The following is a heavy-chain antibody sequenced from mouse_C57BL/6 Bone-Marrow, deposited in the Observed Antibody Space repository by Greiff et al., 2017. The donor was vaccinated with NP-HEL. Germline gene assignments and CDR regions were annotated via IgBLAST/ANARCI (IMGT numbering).Heavy chain of an antibody. D-gene: IGHD1-1*01. J-gene: IGHJ4*01. CDR2: ISNLAYSI. Sequence: EVQLVESGGGLVQPGGSLKLSCAASGFTFSDYGMAWVRQAPRKGPEWVAFISNLAYSIYYADTVTGRFTISRENAKNTLYLEMSSLRSEDTAMYYCARHSAYYYGSSYEDYAMDYWGQGTSVTVST. CDR3: ARHSAYYYGSSYEDYAMDY. V-gene: IGHV5-15*01. CDR1: GFTFSDYG.